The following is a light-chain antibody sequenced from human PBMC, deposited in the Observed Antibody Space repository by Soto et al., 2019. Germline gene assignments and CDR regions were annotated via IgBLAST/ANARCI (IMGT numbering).Light chain of an antibody. CDR2: GNS. CDR1: SSNIGAGYD. J-gene: IGLJ3*02. CDR3: QSYDSSLTSWV. V-gene: IGLV1-40*01. Sequence: QSVQPQPPSVSGAPGQRVTISCTESSSNIGAGYDVHWYQQLPGTAPKLLIYGNSNRPSGVPDRFSGSKSGTSASLAITGLQAEDEADYYCQSYDSSLTSWVFGGGTKLTVL.